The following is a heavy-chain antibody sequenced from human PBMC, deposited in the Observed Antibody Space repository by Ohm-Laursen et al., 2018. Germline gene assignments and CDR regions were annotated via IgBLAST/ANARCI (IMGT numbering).Heavy chain of an antibody. CDR1: GFTFSSYA. CDR3: ARVPHYVGGRYYPDA. Sequence: GSLRLSCTASGFTFSSYAMDWVRQVPGKGLEWVGRCRNKPNSYTTEFAASVKGRFTISRDDSKNSLYLQMNSLKTEDAAVYYCARVPHYVGGRYYPDAWGQGTLVTVSS. V-gene: IGHV3-72*01. J-gene: IGHJ5*02. D-gene: IGHD3-10*02. CDR2: CRNKPNSYTT.